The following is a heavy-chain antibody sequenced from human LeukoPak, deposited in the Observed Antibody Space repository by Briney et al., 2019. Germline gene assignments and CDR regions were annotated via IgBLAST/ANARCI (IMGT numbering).Heavy chain of an antibody. CDR1: GFTFSSYS. J-gene: IGHJ4*02. Sequence: PGGSLRLSCAASGFTFSSYSMNWVRQAPGKGLEWVSYISPSSSAIHYADSVKGRFTISRDNAKNSLCLQMNSLRDEDTAVYYCARAAYSSSPDYWGQGTLVTVSS. V-gene: IGHV3-48*02. CDR3: ARAAYSSSPDY. D-gene: IGHD6-13*01. CDR2: ISPSSSAI.